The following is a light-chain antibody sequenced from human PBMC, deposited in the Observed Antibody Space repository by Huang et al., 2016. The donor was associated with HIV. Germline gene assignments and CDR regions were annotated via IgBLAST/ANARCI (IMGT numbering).Light chain of an antibody. CDR2: AAS. CDR1: QSVNTN. J-gene: IGKJ2*01. Sequence: VMMSQSPATLAASPGERVTLSCGASQSVNTNLAWYQQKPGQPPRLRIYAASTRATGVPARFGGSGSGTGFTLTIDSLQSDDFAFYYCQQYKKWPPEYTFGQGTRLEIK. V-gene: IGKV3-15*01. CDR3: QQYKKWPPEYT.